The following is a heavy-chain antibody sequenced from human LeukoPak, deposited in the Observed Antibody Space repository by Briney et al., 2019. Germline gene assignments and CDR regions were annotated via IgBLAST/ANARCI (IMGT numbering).Heavy chain of an antibody. CDR3: ARGAATGYYYYSMDV. Sequence: ASVKVSCKASGYTFTSYGISWVRQAPGQGLEWMGWISAYNGNTNYAQKLQGRVTMTTDTSTSTAYMELRSLRSDDTAVYYCARGAATGYYYYSMDVWGQGTTVTVSS. J-gene: IGHJ6*02. V-gene: IGHV1-18*01. CDR2: ISAYNGNT. CDR1: GYTFTSYG. D-gene: IGHD3-10*01.